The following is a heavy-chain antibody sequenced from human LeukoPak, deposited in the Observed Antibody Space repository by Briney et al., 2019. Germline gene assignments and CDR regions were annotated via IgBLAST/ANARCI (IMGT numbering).Heavy chain of an antibody. J-gene: IGHJ4*02. CDR2: IHTSGST. Sequence: SQTLSLTCTVSGGSISSGSYYWSWIRQPAGKGLEWIGRIHTSGSTSYIPSLESRVTISVDTSKNQFSPKLTSATAADTAVYFCARYGNVPSAHFDYWGQGTLVTVSS. CDR1: GGSISSGSYY. D-gene: IGHD2-2*01. V-gene: IGHV4-61*02. CDR3: ARYGNVPSAHFDY.